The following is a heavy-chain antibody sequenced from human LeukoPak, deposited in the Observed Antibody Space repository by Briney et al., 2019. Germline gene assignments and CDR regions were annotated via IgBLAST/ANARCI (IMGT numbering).Heavy chain of an antibody. CDR1: GGSISSSSYY. J-gene: IGHJ4*02. CDR3: ASKMGAYDY. CDR2: IYYSGST. D-gene: IGHD1-26*01. V-gene: IGHV4-39*01. Sequence: SETLSLTCTVSGGSISSSSYYWGWIRRPPGKGLEWIGSIYYSGSTYYNPSLKSRVTTSVDTSKNQSSLKLSSVTAADTAVYYCASKMGAYDYWGQGTLVTVSS.